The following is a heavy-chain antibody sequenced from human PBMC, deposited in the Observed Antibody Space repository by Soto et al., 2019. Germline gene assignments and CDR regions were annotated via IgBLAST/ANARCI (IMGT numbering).Heavy chain of an antibody. CDR2: IKSKTDGGTT. J-gene: IGHJ5*02. D-gene: IGHD6-19*01. Sequence: EVQLVESGGGLVKPGGSLRLSCAGSGFTFSNAWMSWVRQARGEGLEWVGRIKSKTDGGTTDYAAPVKGRFTISIDYSKNKLYLQMNSLKNEDTGVNYCTTGPFNGKQHWLVRSHHNWFDHWGQGSMVTVSS. CDR3: TTGPFNGKQHWLVRSHHNWFDH. CDR1: GFTFSNAW. V-gene: IGHV3-15*01.